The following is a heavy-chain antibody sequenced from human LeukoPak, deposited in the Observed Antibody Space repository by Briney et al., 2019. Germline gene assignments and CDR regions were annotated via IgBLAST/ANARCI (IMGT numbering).Heavy chain of an antibody. V-gene: IGHV4-30-2*01. D-gene: IGHD1-14*01. J-gene: IGHJ5*02. CDR3: AKGIPEGGFDP. CDR2: IYHSGST. CDR1: GGSISSDGYS. Sequence: SETLSLTCAVSGGSISSDGYSWSWIRQPPGKGLEWIGYIYHSGSTYYNPSLKSRVTISVDRSKNQFSLKLSSVTAADTAVYYCAKGIPEGGFDPWGQGTLVTVSS.